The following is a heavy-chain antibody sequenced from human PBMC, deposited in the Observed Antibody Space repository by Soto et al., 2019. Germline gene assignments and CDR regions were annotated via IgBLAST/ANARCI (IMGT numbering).Heavy chain of an antibody. Sequence: GGSLRLSCAASGFTFSNAWMGWVRQAPGKGLEWVGRIKSKTDGGTTDYAAPVKGRFTISRDDSKNTLYLQMNSLKTEDTAVYYCTTEETYDISLYYGMDVWGQGTTVTVSS. J-gene: IGHJ6*02. CDR2: IKSKTDGGTT. D-gene: IGHD3-9*01. V-gene: IGHV3-15*01. CDR3: TTEETYDISLYYGMDV. CDR1: GFTFSNAW.